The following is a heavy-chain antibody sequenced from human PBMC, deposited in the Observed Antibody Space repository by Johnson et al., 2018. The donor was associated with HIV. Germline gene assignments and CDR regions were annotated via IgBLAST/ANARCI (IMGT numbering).Heavy chain of an antibody. CDR3: ARQTLRAFDI. V-gene: IGHV3-66*03. CDR2: IYSGGST. J-gene: IGHJ3*02. Sequence: VQLVESGGGLIQPGGSLRLSCAASGFNVSSNYMSWVRQAPGKGLEWLSVIYSGGSTYYADSVKGRFTISRDNSKNKLYLQMNSLRPEDTAVYSCARQTLRAFDIWGQGTMVTVSS. CDR1: GFNVSSNY.